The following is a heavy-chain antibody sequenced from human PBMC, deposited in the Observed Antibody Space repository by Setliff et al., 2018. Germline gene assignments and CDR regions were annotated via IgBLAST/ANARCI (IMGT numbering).Heavy chain of an antibody. V-gene: IGHV1-69*06. Sequence: SVKVSCKASGGTFSGYAFSWVRQAPGEGLEWMGGITPIFETARYAEKFQDRVTITADKSTGTVHMEVSSLTSEDTAVYFCARDSVTLGQLERRGGWHYYGMDVWGQGSRVTVS. D-gene: IGHD1-1*01. J-gene: IGHJ6*02. CDR2: ITPIFETA. CDR1: GGTFSGYA. CDR3: ARDSVTLGQLERRGGWHYYGMDV.